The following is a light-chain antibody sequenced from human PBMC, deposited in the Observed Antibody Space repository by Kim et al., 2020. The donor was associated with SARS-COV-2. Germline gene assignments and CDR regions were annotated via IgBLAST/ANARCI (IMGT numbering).Light chain of an antibody. V-gene: IGLV3-19*01. CDR3: NSRDSSGNRV. CDR1: SLRSYY. J-gene: IGLJ7*01. CDR2: GKN. Sequence: ELTQDPAVSVALGQTVRITCQGDSLRSYYASWYQQKPGQAPVLVIYGKNNRPSGIPDRFSGSSSGNTASLTITGAQAEDEADYYCNSRDSSGNRVFGGGTQLTVL.